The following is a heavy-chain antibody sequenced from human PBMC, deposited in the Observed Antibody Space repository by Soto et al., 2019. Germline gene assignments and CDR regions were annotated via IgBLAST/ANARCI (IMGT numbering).Heavy chain of an antibody. V-gene: IGHV5-51*01. J-gene: IGHJ5*02. CDR3: ARRGGETSYDFWSGVNPVNWFDP. Sequence: PGESLKISCKTSGYTFSSYWIHWVRQMPGKPLEWMGTIYPGDSDARYSPSFQGQVTISADKSISTAYLQWRSLQASDTAMYYCARRGGETSYDFWSGVNPVNWFDPWGQGTLVTVSS. CDR2: IYPGDSDA. D-gene: IGHD3-3*01. CDR1: GYTFSSYW.